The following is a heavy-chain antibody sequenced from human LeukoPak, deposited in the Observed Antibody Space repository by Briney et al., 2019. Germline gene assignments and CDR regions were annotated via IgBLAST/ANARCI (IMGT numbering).Heavy chain of an antibody. CDR1: GCTFTSYY. J-gene: IGHJ4*02. D-gene: IGHD2-2*01. V-gene: IGHV1-46*01. Sequence: AATVKVSCKASGCTFTSYYMHWVRQAPGQGLEWMGIINPSGGSTSYAQQFQGRVTMTRDTSTSTVYMELSSLRSEDTAVYYCARGTAAITNFDYWGQGTLVTVSS. CDR3: ARGTAAITNFDY. CDR2: INPSGGST.